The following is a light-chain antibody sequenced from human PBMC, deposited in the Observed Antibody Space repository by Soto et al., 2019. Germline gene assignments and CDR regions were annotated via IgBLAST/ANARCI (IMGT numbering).Light chain of an antibody. CDR3: QQYNNWPPWT. CDR2: GAC. V-gene: IGKV3D-15*01. J-gene: IGKJ1*01. CDR1: QSVSGN. Sequence: EIVMTQSPATLSVSPGERAALSCRASQSVSGNLAWYQQKPGQAPRLLIYGACNRATGIPARFSGSGSGTEFTPTISSLQSEDFAIYYCQQYNNWPPWTFGQGTKVEI.